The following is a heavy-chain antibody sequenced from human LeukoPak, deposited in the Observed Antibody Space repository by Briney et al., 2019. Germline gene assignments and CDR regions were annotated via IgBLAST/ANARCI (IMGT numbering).Heavy chain of an antibody. D-gene: IGHD3-10*01. V-gene: IGHV1-69*13. Sequence: SVKVSCKASGGTFSSYAISWVRQAPGQGLEWMGGIIPIFGTANYAQKFQSRVTIAADESTSTAYMELSSLRSEDTAVYYCARGLEGVIITFYFDYWGQGTLVTVSS. J-gene: IGHJ4*02. CDR1: GGTFSSYA. CDR2: IIPIFGTA. CDR3: ARGLEGVIITFYFDY.